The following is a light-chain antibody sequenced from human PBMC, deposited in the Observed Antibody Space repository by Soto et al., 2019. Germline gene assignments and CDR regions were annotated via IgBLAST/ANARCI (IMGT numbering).Light chain of an antibody. J-gene: IGKJ1*01. Sequence: EIVMTQSPATLSVPPGERATLSCRASQSVSTNLAWYQHKPGQAPRLLIYGASTRATDIPPRFSGSGSGTEFTLTISSLQPDDFATYYCQQYNSYSFGQGTKVDIK. CDR2: GAS. CDR1: QSVSTN. V-gene: IGKV3-15*01. CDR3: QQYNSYS.